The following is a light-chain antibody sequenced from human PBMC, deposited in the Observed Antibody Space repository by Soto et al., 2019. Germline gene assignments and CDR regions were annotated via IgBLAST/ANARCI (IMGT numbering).Light chain of an antibody. CDR3: AAWADSMNGVV. CDR2: SNN. CDR1: SSNIGSNT. Sequence: QSVLTQPHSASGTPGQRVTISCSGSSSNIGSNTVNWYQQLPGTAPKLLIYSNNHRPSGFPDRFSGSKSGTSASLAISGLKAEDEADYYCAAWADSMNGVVFGGGTKLNVL. V-gene: IGLV1-44*01. J-gene: IGLJ2*01.